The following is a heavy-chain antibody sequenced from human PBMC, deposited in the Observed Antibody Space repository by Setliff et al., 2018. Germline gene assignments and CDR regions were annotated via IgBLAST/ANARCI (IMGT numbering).Heavy chain of an antibody. CDR2: ISSSSFYT. CDR1: GFTFSDYY. J-gene: IGHJ6*03. Sequence: GALRLSCAASGFTFSDYYMMWIRQAPGRGLEWVSYISSSSFYTNYADSVKGRFTISRDNAKNSLYLQMNSLRAEDTAVYYCARSTYEFKEDYYYYMDVWGKGTTVTVSS. D-gene: IGHD2-21*01. V-gene: IGHV3-11*03. CDR3: ARSTYEFKEDYYYYMDV.